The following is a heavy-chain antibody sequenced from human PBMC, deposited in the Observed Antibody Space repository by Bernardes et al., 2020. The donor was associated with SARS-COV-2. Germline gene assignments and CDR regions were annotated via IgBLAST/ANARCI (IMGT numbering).Heavy chain of an antibody. CDR2: IIPILGIA. CDR3: ARAPAPQRNTAAARGTMNHLKY. V-gene: IGHV1-69*04. D-gene: IGHD6-13*01. J-gene: IGHJ4*02. CDR1: GGTFSSYS. Sequence: SVKVSCKASGGTFSSYSIRWVRQAPGQGLEWMGRIIPILGIANYAQKFQGRVTITADKSTSTAYMELSSLRSEDTAVYYCARAPAPQRNTAAARGTMNHLKYSGQGTLVTCSS.